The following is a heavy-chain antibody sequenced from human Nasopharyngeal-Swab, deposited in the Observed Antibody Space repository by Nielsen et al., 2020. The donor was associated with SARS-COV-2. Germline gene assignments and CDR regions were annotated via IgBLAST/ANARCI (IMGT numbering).Heavy chain of an antibody. CDR2: FDHEDGET. J-gene: IGHJ5*02. V-gene: IGHV1-24*01. CDR3: ARGAFGLGHSWFDP. CDR1: GYTLTELS. Sequence: ASVKVSCKVSGYTLTELSMHWVRQAPGKGLEWMGGFDHEDGETIYAQKFQGRVTMTEDTSTDTAYMELSSLRSEDTAVYYCARGAFGLGHSWFDPWGQGTLVTVSS. D-gene: IGHD3-16*01.